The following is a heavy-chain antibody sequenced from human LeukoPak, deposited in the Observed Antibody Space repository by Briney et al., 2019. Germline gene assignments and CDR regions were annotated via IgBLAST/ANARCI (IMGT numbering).Heavy chain of an antibody. V-gene: IGHV4-34*01. Sequence: PSETLSLTCAVYGGSFSGYYWSWIRQPPGKGLEWIGEINHSGSTNYNPSLKSRVTISVDTSKNQFSLKLSSVTAADTAVYYCARGLYVVVVVAARDDAFDIWGQGTMVTVSS. CDR3: ARGLYVVVVVAARDDAFDI. J-gene: IGHJ3*02. CDR2: INHSGST. D-gene: IGHD2-15*01. CDR1: GGSFSGYY.